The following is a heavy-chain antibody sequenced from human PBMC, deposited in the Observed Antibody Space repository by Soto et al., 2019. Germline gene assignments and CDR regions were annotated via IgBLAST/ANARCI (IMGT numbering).Heavy chain of an antibody. CDR1: GGFLSESY. CDR2: INHVGGT. V-gene: IGHV4-34*01. J-gene: IGHJ5*02. Sequence: ASETLSLTCAVYGGFLSESYWTWIRQPPGKGLEWIGEINHVGGTNYNPSLKSRVTMSVDTSQNQFSLRLISVTAADTAMYFCVRIRYQLPSSVLWLDPWGQGTTVTVSS. D-gene: IGHD3-16*01. CDR3: VRIRYQLPSSVLWLDP.